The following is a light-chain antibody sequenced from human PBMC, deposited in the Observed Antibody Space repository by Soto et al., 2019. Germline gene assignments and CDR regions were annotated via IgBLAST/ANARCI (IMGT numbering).Light chain of an antibody. J-gene: IGKJ4*01. V-gene: IGKV3-15*01. Sequence: EIVMTQSPATLSVSPGERATLSCRASQSVSSNLVWYQQKPGQAPRLLIYGASTRATGIPARFSGSGSGTEFTLTISSLQSEDFAVYYCQQYNTWLTFGGGTKVEIK. CDR2: GAS. CDR1: QSVSSN. CDR3: QQYNTWLT.